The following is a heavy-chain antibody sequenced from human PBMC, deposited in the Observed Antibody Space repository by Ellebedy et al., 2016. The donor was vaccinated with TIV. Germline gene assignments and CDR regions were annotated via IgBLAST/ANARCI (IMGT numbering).Heavy chain of an antibody. CDR3: ARLAIAGTHPLDDS. CDR1: GVSISSSSYN. V-gene: IGHV4-39*01. CDR2: TYYSGSA. J-gene: IGHJ4*02. D-gene: IGHD1-14*01. Sequence: SETLSLTXTVSGVSISSSSYNWGWIRQPPGKGLECIGSTYYSGSAHYNPSLRSRVTISVDTSKNQFSLTLNSVTASDTATYYCARLAIAGTHPLDDSWGQGTLVSVSS.